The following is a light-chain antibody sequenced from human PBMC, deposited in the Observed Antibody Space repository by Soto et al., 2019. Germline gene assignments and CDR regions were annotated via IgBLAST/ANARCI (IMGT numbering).Light chain of an antibody. V-gene: IGKV3D-20*02. CDR1: QSLSSSN. CDR3: QQRNSWPLT. J-gene: IGKJ4*01. CDR2: GTS. Sequence: EIVVTQSPATLSLSPGERATLSCRASQSLSSSNLAWFQQTPGQAPRLLIYGTSSRATGIPGRFSGSGSGTDVTLTISSLEPEDFALYYCQQRNSWPLTFGGGTKGEIK.